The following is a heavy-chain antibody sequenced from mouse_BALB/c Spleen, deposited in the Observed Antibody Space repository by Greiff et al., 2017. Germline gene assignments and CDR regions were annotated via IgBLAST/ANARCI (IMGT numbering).Heavy chain of an antibody. CDR1: GFTFSSFG. J-gene: IGHJ4*01. CDR3: ARSGSSYAMDY. CDR2: ISSGSSTI. D-gene: IGHD1-1*01. V-gene: IGHV5-17*02. Sequence: EVQVVESGGGLVQPGGSRKLSCAASGFTFSSFGMHWVRQAPEKGLEWVAYISSGSSTIYYADTVKGRFTISRDNPKNTLFLQMTSLRSEDTAMYYCARSGSSYAMDYWGQGTSVTVSS.